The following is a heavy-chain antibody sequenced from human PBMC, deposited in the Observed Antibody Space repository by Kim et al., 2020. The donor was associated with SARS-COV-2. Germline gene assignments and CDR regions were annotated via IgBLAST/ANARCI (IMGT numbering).Heavy chain of an antibody. CDR1: GYTFTSHG. Sequence: ASVKVSCKASGYTFTSHGISWVRQAPGQGLEWMGWISAYNGNTNYAQKLQGRVTMTTDTSTSTAYMELRSLRSDDTAVYYCARERYYYDSSGEYYYGMDVWGQGTTVTVSS. V-gene: IGHV1-18*01. CDR2: ISAYNGNT. J-gene: IGHJ6*02. D-gene: IGHD3-22*01. CDR3: ARERYYYDSSGEYYYGMDV.